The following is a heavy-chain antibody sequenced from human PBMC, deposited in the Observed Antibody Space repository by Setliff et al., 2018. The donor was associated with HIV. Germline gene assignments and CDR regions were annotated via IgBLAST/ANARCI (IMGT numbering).Heavy chain of an antibody. CDR3: ARPLTTSYNFWGDAFAI. V-gene: IGHV4-30-2*01. CDR2: IFHSGRI. D-gene: IGHD3-3*01. Sequence: PSETLSLTCAVSGGSISSGGYSWTWIRQPPGKGLEWIAYIFHSGRIYYNPTLKSRVTMSVDRSKNHLSLNVTSVTAADTAVYYCARPLTTSYNFWGDAFAIWGQGTVVTVSS. J-gene: IGHJ3*02. CDR1: GGSISSGGYS.